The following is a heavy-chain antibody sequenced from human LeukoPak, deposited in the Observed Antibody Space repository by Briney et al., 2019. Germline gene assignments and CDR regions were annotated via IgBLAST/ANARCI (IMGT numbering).Heavy chain of an antibody. Sequence: GRSLRLSCAASGFTFSSYAMSWVRQAPGKGLEWVANIKQDGSKKRYADSMKGRFTISRDNAKESLYLQLNSLRAEDTAVYYCAKWGPYCVGDYCPALDSWGPGTLVTVSS. CDR2: IKQDGSKK. CDR1: GFTFSSYA. V-gene: IGHV3-7*01. D-gene: IGHD2-21*02. CDR3: AKWGPYCVGDYCPALDS. J-gene: IGHJ4*02.